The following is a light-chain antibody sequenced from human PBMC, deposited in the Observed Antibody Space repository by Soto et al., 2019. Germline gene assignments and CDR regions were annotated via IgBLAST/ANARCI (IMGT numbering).Light chain of an antibody. J-gene: IGKJ1*01. CDR2: GAS. CDR1: QSVSSN. Sequence: EIVMTQSPGTRSVTQGEIATLSCRASQSVSSNLAWYQQKPGQAPRLLIYGASTRATGIPARFSGSGSETEFTLTISSLQSEEFAVYYCQQFYNWPRTFGQGTKVDTK. CDR3: QQFYNWPRT. V-gene: IGKV3-15*01.